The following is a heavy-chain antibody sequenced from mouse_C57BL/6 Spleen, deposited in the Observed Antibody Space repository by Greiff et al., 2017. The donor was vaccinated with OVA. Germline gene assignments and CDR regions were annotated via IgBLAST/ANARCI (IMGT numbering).Heavy chain of an antibody. J-gene: IGHJ4*01. CDR1: GFSLTSYA. CDR3: ARSAGPYAMDY. V-gene: IGHV2-9-1*01. Sequence: VKLVESGPGLVAPSQSLSITCTVSGFSLTSYAISWVRQPPGKGLERLGVIWTGGGTNYNSALKSRLSISKDNSKSQVFLKMNSLQTDDTARYYCARSAGPYAMDYWGQGTSVTVSS. CDR2: IWTGGGT.